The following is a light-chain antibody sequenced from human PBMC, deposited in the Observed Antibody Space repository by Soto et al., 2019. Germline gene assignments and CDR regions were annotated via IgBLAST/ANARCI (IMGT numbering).Light chain of an antibody. Sequence: QSALTQPASVAGSPGQSITISCTGTSSDVGLYNLVSWYQQHPGKAPKFMIYEVNKRSSGIFFRFSGSKSGNTASLTISGLQAEDEADYYCCSYAASGSLLFGGGTKLTVL. V-gene: IGLV2-23*02. CDR3: CSYAASGSLL. J-gene: IGLJ2*01. CDR2: EVN. CDR1: SSDVGLYNL.